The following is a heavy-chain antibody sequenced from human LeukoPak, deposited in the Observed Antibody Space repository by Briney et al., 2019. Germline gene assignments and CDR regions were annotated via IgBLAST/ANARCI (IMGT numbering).Heavy chain of an antibody. D-gene: IGHD2-2*01. Sequence: GGSLRLSCAASGFTFSSYWMHWVRHAPGKGLVWVSRIKSDGSSTNYADPVKGRFTISRDNAKNTLYLQMNNLRAEDTAVYYCARNLYCTSTSCPLDYWGQGTLVTVSS. V-gene: IGHV3-74*01. CDR1: GFTFSSYW. J-gene: IGHJ4*02. CDR2: IKSDGSST. CDR3: ARNLYCTSTSCPLDY.